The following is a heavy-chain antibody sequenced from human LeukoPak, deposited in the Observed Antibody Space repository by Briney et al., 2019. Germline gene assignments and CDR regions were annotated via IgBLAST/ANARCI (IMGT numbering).Heavy chain of an antibody. CDR1: GYTFTSFD. V-gene: IGHV1-8*03. D-gene: IGHD1-20*01. CDR3: TRGPFLNGNAYNWFDP. CDR2: VNCDNENT. J-gene: IGHJ5*02. Sequence: GASVKVSCKTSGYTFTSFDINWVRHTTGLGPEWMGWVNCDNENTRYARKFQGRVAITRDTSTRTVYLELNNLSSDDTAMYYCTRGPFLNGNAYNWFDPWGQGTLVTVSS.